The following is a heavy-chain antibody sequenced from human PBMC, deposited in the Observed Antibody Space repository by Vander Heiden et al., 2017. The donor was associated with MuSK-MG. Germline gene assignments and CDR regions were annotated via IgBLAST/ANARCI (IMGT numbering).Heavy chain of an antibody. CDR3: ASYGEYVADY. CDR2: IYYSGST. D-gene: IGHD4-17*01. V-gene: IGHV4-30-4*01. J-gene: IGHJ4*02. Sequence: QVQLQESGPGLVKPSQTLSLTCTVSGGSISSGDYYWSWIRQPPGKGLEWIGYIYYSGSTDDNPSLKSRVTISVDTSKNQFSLKMRSVTAADTAVYYGASYGEYVADYWGQGTLVTVYS. CDR1: GGSISSGDYY.